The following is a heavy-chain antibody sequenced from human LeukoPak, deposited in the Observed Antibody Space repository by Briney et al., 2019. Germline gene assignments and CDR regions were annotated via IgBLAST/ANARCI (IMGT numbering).Heavy chain of an antibody. V-gene: IGHV3-21*01. Sequence: GGSLRLSCAASGLTFSNYAMNWVRQAPGKGLEWVSSISGSSTDLYYADSVKGRFTISRDNAKNSLYLQINSLRAEDTAIYYCARRGYYDSSGYDYWGQGALVTVSS. J-gene: IGHJ4*02. CDR1: GLTFSNYA. CDR3: ARRGYYDSSGYDY. CDR2: ISGSSTDL. D-gene: IGHD3-22*01.